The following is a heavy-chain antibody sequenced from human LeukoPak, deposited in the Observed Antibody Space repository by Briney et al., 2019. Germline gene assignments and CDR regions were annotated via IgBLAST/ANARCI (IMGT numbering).Heavy chain of an antibody. CDR2: INHSGST. Sequence: KPSETLSLTCAVYGGSFSGYYWGWIRQPPGKGLEWIGEINHSGSTNYNPSLKSRVTISVDTSKNQFSLKLSSVTAADTAVYYCARGVVLRWTSRRWFDPWGQGTLVTVSS. CDR3: ARGVVLRWTSRRWFDP. CDR1: GGSFSGYY. J-gene: IGHJ5*02. D-gene: IGHD5-24*01. V-gene: IGHV4-34*01.